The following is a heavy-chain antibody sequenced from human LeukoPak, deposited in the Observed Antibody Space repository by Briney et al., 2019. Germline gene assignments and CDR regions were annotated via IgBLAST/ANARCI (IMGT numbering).Heavy chain of an antibody. J-gene: IGHJ4*02. CDR2: IIPIFGTA. CDR3: ASGPSYYYDSSGYLPLDY. V-gene: IGHV1-69*13. Sequence: GASVKVSCKASGGTFSSYAISWVRQAPGQGLEWMGGIIPIFGTANYAQKFQGRVTITADESTSTAYMELSSLRSEDTAVYYCASGPSYYYDSSGYLPLDYWGQGTLVTVSS. D-gene: IGHD3-22*01. CDR1: GGTFSSYA.